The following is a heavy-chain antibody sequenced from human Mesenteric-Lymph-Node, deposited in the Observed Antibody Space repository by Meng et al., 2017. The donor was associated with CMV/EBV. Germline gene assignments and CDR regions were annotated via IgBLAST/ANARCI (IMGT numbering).Heavy chain of an antibody. CDR3: ARHQRWLKSEGGFNY. Sequence: QVQRQQWGEGLLKPSETLSLTCAVYGGSFSGYYWSWIRQPPGKGLEWIGEINHSGSTNYNPSLKSRVTISVDTSKNQFSLKLSSVTAADTAVYYCARHQRWLKSEGGFNYWGQGTLVTVSS. CDR2: INHSGST. V-gene: IGHV4-34*01. CDR1: GGSFSGYY. D-gene: IGHD4-23*01. J-gene: IGHJ4*02.